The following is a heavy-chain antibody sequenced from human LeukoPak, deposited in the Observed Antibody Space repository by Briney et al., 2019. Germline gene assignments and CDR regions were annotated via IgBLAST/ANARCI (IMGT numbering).Heavy chain of an antibody. J-gene: IGHJ4*02. V-gene: IGHV3-33*01. CDR2: IWYEGSNK. D-gene: IGHD4-17*01. CDR1: GFTFSNYG. Sequence: PGRSLRLSCAASGFTFSNYGMHGPRQAPGRGLEWVAVIWYEGSNKYYADSVTGRFTISRDNSQNTLYMQLYSLIVEDTAVYYCATAPRGGDYEDYWGQGTLVTVSS. CDR3: ATAPRGGDYEDY.